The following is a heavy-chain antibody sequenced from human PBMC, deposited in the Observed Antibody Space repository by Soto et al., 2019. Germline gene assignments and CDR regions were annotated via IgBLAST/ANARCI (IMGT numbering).Heavy chain of an antibody. D-gene: IGHD7-27*01. CDR1: GFTFSNAW. V-gene: IGHV3-15*01. Sequence: VQLVESGGGLVKPGGSLRLSCAASGFTFSNAWMSWVRRAPGKGLEWVGRIKSKTDGGTTDYAAPVKGRFTISRDDSKNTLYLQMNSLKTEDTAVYYCTTDHLTGVPIDAFDIWGQGTMVTVSS. CDR2: IKSKTDGGTT. CDR3: TTDHLTGVPIDAFDI. J-gene: IGHJ3*02.